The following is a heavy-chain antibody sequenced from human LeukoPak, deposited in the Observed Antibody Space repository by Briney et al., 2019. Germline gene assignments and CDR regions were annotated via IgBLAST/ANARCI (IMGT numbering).Heavy chain of an antibody. D-gene: IGHD1-26*01. CDR2: ISYDGSNK. CDR3: ARDGPHSGSYYYYGMDV. Sequence: GGSLRLSCAASGFTFSSYAMHWVRQAPGKGLEWVAVISYDGSNKYYADSVKGRFTISRDNSKNTLYLQMNSLRAEDTAVYYCARDGPHSGSYYYYGMDVWGQGTTVTVSS. J-gene: IGHJ6*02. V-gene: IGHV3-30*14. CDR1: GFTFSSYA.